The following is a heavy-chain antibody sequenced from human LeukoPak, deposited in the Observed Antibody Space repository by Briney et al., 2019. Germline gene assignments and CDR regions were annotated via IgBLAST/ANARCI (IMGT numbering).Heavy chain of an antibody. CDR3: ARDPYCSGGSCYPFDY. V-gene: IGHV4-38-2*02. CDR2: MYHSGSI. J-gene: IGHJ4*02. Sequence: ASETLPLTCTVSGYSISSGYFWGWIRQPPGKGLEWIGSMYHSGSIYHNPSLKSRVTISLDTSRNQFSLKLYSVTAADTAVYYCARDPYCSGGSCYPFDYWGQGTLVTVSS. CDR1: GYSISSGYF. D-gene: IGHD2-15*01.